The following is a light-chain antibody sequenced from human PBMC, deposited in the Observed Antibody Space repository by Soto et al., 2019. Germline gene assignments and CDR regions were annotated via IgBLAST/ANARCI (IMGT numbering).Light chain of an antibody. J-gene: IGKJ1*01. CDR3: QQSYRT. CDR2: TAS. CDR1: QSINNY. Sequence: DIQMTQSRSSLSASVGDRVTITCRASQSINNYLNWYQQKPGKAPNLLIYTASSLQSGVPSRFSGSGSGTGFTLTISSLQPEDFGIYYCQQSYRTVGQGTKVDIK. V-gene: IGKV1-39*01.